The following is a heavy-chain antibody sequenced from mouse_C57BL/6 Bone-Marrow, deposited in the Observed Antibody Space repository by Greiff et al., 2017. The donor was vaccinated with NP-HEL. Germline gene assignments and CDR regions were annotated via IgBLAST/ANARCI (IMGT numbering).Heavy chain of an antibody. D-gene: IGHD1-1*01. CDR3: TRTYYYGSSYRIAY. J-gene: IGHJ3*01. CDR1: GYTFTSYW. Sequence: EVQLQQSGTVLARPGASVKMSCKTSGYTFTSYWMHWVKQRPGQGLEWIGAIYPGNSDTSYNQKFKGKAKLTAVTSASTAYMELSSLTNEDSAVYYCTRTYYYGSSYRIAYWGQGTLVTVSA. CDR2: IYPGNSDT. V-gene: IGHV1-5*01.